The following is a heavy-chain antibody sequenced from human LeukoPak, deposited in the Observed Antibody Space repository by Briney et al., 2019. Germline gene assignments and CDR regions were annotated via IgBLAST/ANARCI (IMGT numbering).Heavy chain of an antibody. CDR2: ISYDGINK. CDR3: AKDNSGSSTGGYYFDS. Sequence: GGSLRLSCAASGFTFSSYGVHWVRQAPGKGLEWVAVISYDGINKYYADSVKGRFTISRDNSKNTLYLQMNSLRAEDTAVYYCAKDNSGSSTGGYYFDSWGQGTLVTVSS. CDR1: GFTFSSYG. D-gene: IGHD1-26*01. J-gene: IGHJ4*02. V-gene: IGHV3-30*18.